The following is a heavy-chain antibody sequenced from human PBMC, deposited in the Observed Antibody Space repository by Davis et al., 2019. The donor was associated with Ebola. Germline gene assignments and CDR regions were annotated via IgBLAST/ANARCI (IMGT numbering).Heavy chain of an antibody. CDR2: ITGSGRST. V-gene: IGHV3-23*01. D-gene: IGHD3-22*01. CDR1: GFTSRDYA. J-gene: IGHJ4*02. CDR3: AKHTMTVVVIDNFDS. Sequence: GSLRLSCAASGFTSRDYAMSWVRQAPGKGLEWVSAITGSGRSTYYADPVKGRFTISRDNSNNTLFLQMNSLRPEDTAVYYCAKHTMTVVVIDNFDSWGQGTLVTVSS.